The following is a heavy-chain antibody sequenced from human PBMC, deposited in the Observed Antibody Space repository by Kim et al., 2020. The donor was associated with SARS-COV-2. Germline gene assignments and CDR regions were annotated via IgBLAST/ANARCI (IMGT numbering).Heavy chain of an antibody. CDR2: IGVSGNT. Sequence: GGSLRLSCAASGFTFSTYAMSWVRQVPGKGLEWVSAIGVSGNTYYTDSVKGRFTISRDNSKNTLYLQMNSLRAEDTAIYYCAKGNGGAAATPRGDYWGQGTLVTVSS. CDR3: AKGNGGAAATPRGDY. V-gene: IGHV3-23*01. J-gene: IGHJ4*02. CDR1: GFTFSTYA. D-gene: IGHD6-25*01.